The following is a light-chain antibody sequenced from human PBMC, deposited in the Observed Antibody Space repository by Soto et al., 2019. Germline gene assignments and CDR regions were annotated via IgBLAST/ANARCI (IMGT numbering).Light chain of an antibody. CDR3: QQYDDWPRT. Sequence: EIVMTQSPATLSVSPGERATLSCRASQRLNDNLAWYQHKPGRPPRLLIYGASNRATGIPDRFSGSGSGTQFTLTISSLQSEDFALYYCQQYDDWPRTFGQGKRLEIK. V-gene: IGKV3-15*01. J-gene: IGKJ5*01. CDR1: QRLNDN. CDR2: GAS.